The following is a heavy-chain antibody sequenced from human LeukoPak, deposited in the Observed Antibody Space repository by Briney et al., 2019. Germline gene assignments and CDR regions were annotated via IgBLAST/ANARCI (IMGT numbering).Heavy chain of an antibody. CDR1: GGTFSSYA. J-gene: IGHJ3*02. Sequence: SVKVSCKASGGTFSSYAISWVRQAPGQGLEWMGGIIPIFGTANYAQNFQGRVTITADESTSTAYMELSSLRSEDTAVYYCARQFTSYETGRGTYVWSDAIDIWGQGTMVTVSA. D-gene: IGHD2/OR15-2a*01. CDR3: ARQFTSYETGRGTYVWSDAIDI. V-gene: IGHV1-69*13. CDR2: IIPIFGTA.